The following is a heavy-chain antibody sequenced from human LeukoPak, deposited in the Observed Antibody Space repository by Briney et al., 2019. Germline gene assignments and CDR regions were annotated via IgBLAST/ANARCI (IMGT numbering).Heavy chain of an antibody. J-gene: IGHJ4*02. V-gene: IGHV4-4*02. CDR3: ARDPHSGSGDY. CDR2: VYPSGDT. CDR1: GGSIRSSNW. D-gene: IGHD1-26*01. Sequence: SGTLSLTCTVSGGSIRSSNWWSWVRQPPGKGLEWVGEVYPSGDTSYSPSLKSRVTISIDKSKNQVYLRLTSVTAADTAMYYCARDPHSGSGDYWGQGTLVSVSS.